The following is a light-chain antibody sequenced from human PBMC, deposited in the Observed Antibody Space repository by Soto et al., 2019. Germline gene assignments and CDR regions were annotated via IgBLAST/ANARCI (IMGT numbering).Light chain of an antibody. V-gene: IGKV4-1*01. CDR1: QNILYSSNNNNY. Sequence: DIVMTQSPDSLAVSLGERATINGKSSQNILYSSNNNNYLAWYQQKPGQPPRLLIYLASTREAGVPDLFSDSAPGTDFTLTIRSLQAEEVAVYYCHQFYSTPYTFGQGTKLEIK. CDR2: LAS. CDR3: HQFYSTPYT. J-gene: IGKJ2*01.